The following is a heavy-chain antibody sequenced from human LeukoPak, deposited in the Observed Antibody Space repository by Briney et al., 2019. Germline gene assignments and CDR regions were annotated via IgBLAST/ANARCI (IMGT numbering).Heavy chain of an antibody. D-gene: IGHD3-22*01. J-gene: IGHJ4*02. CDR2: ISTGGEST. Sequence: GGSLRLSCAASGFTFSSYAMSWVRQAPGKGLEWVSSISTGGESTYYVESVKGRFTISRDNSKNTLYLQMNSLRAEDTAVYYCARESGDYYYDSSGYPDYWGQGTLITVSS. V-gene: IGHV3-23*01. CDR3: ARESGDYYYDSSGYPDY. CDR1: GFTFSSYA.